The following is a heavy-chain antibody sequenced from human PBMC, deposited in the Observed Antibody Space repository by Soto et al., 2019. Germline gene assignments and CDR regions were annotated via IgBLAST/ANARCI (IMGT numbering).Heavy chain of an antibody. V-gene: IGHV4-39*01. CDR1: GGSISSSSYY. J-gene: IGHJ4*02. CDR2: IYYSGST. CDR3: ASHFYSSGSVDY. Sequence: QLQLQESGPGLVKPSETLSLTCTVSGGSISSSSYYWGWIRQPPGKGLEWIGSIYYSGSTYYNPSLKRRVPISVDTSKTQFPLKLSSVTAADTAVYYCASHFYSSGSVDYWGQGTLVTVSS. D-gene: IGHD6-19*01.